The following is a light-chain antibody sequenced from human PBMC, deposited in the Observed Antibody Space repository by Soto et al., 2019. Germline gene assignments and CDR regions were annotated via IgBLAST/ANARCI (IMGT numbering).Light chain of an antibody. CDR1: QSVSSY. Sequence: EIVLTQSPATLSLSPGERATLSCRSSQSVSSYLAWYQHKPGQPPRLLIYDASNMPTGIPARFSGSGSGTDFTLNISSLEPEDFAVYYCQQRSNWPPITFGQWTRLEIK. CDR2: DAS. V-gene: IGKV3-11*01. J-gene: IGKJ5*01. CDR3: QQRSNWPPIT.